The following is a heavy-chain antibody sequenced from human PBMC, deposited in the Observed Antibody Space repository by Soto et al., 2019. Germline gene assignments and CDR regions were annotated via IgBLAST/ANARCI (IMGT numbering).Heavy chain of an antibody. D-gene: IGHD3-10*01. J-gene: IGHJ6*03. CDR3: ARDLIYAGYYYYMDV. Sequence: EVQLVESGGGLVKPGGSLRLSCAASGFTFSSYSMNWVRQAPGKGLEWVSSINYKSHIDYADSVKGRFTISRDNAKNSLYLQMYSLRAVDTAVYFCARDLIYAGYYYYMDVWGIGTTVTVSS. V-gene: IGHV3-21*01. CDR1: GFTFSSYS. CDR2: INYKSHI.